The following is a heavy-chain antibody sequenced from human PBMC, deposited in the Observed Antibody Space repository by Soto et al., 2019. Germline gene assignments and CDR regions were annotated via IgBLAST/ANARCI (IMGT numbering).Heavy chain of an antibody. V-gene: IGHV1-69*06. CDR3: AISDCSGGSCYSHYYFYHCTYG. J-gene: IGHJ6*01. CDR1: GGTFSSYA. CDR2: IIPIFGTA. D-gene: IGHD2-15*01. Sequence: SVNVSCKASGGTFSSYAISWVRQAPGQGLEWMGGIIPIFGTANYAQKFQGRVTITADKSTSTAYMELSSLRSEDTAVYYCAISDCSGGSCYSHYYFYHCTYGRG.